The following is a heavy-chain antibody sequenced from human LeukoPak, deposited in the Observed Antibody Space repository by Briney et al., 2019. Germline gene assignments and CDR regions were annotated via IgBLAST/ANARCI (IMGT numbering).Heavy chain of an antibody. CDR1: GGSISSGGYY. CDR2: IYYSGST. CDR3: ARFKRYYDSSGYYPGFDY. V-gene: IGHV4-31*03. D-gene: IGHD3-22*01. Sequence: PSETLSLTCTVSGGSISSGGYYWSWIRQHPGKGLEWIGYIYYSGSTYYNPSLKSRVTISVDTSKNQFSLKLSSVTAADTAVYYCARFKRYYDSSGYYPGFDYWGQGTLVTVSS. J-gene: IGHJ4*02.